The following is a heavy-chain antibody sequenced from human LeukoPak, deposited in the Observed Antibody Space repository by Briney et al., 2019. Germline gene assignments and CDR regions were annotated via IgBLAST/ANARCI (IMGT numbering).Heavy chain of an antibody. V-gene: IGHV3-21*01. Sequence: PGGSLRLSCAASGFTFSIYSMNWVRQAPGKGLEWVATIDSSSANINYVDSVKGRFTISRDNAKKSVFLQMNSLRAEDTAVYFCARDLAYYYDSNYDWGQGTLVTVSS. CDR1: GFTFSIYS. D-gene: IGHD3-22*01. CDR3: ARDLAYYYDSNYD. J-gene: IGHJ4*02. CDR2: IDSSSANI.